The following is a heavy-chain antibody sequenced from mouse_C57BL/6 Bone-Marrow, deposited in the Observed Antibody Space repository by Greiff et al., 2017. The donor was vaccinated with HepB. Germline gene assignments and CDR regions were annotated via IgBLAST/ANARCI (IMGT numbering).Heavy chain of an antibody. CDR2: IDPSDSYT. CDR3: ARGGTTVVAAKDD. CDR1: GYTFTSYW. V-gene: IGHV1-69*01. D-gene: IGHD1-1*01. J-gene: IGHJ4*01. Sequence: QVQLQQPGAELVMPGASVKLSCKASGYTFTSYWMHWVKQRPGQGLEWIGEIDPSDSYTNYNQKFKGKSTLTVDKSSSTAYMQLSSLTSEDSAVYYCARGGTTVVAAKDDWGKGTSVTVSS.